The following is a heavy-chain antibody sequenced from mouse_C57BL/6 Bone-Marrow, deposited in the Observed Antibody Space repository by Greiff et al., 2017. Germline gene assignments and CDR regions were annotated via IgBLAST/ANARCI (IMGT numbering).Heavy chain of an antibody. D-gene: IGHD2-3*01. Sequence: EVQGVESGGGLVKPGGSLKLSCAASGFTFSSYAMSWVRQTPEKRLEWVATISDGGSYTYYPDNVKGRFTLSRDNAKNNLYLQMSHLKSEDTAMYYCARDYDGYYYAMDYWGQGTSVTVSS. J-gene: IGHJ4*01. CDR3: ARDYDGYYYAMDY. V-gene: IGHV5-4*01. CDR2: ISDGGSYT. CDR1: GFTFSSYA.